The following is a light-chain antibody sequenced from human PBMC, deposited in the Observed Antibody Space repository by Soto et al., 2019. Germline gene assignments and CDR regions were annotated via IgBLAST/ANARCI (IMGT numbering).Light chain of an antibody. Sequence: EIVLTQSPATLSLSPGERATLSCRASQSVSSDLAWYQQKPGQAPRILIYDASNRATGIPARFSGSGSGTAFTRTISSLEPEDFAVYYCQQRSNWLVTFGPGTKVDIK. CDR1: QSVSSD. J-gene: IGKJ3*01. CDR2: DAS. V-gene: IGKV3-11*01. CDR3: QQRSNWLVT.